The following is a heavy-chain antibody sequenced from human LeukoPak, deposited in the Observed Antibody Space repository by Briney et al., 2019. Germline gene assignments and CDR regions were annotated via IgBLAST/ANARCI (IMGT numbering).Heavy chain of an antibody. Sequence: GGSLRLSCAASGFTVSSNYMSWVRQAPGKGLEWVSVIYSGGSTYYADSVKGRFTISRDNSKNTLYLQMNSLRAEDTAVYYCARLPPGDAFDIWGQGTMVTISS. CDR2: IYSGGST. V-gene: IGHV3-53*01. J-gene: IGHJ3*02. CDR3: ARLPPGDAFDI. CDR1: GFTVSSNY.